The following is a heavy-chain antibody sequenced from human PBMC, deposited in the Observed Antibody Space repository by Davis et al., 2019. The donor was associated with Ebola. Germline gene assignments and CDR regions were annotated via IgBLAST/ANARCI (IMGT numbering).Heavy chain of an antibody. Sequence: GESLKISCAASGFTFSSYAMSWVRQAPGKGLEWVSAISGSGGSTYYADSVKGRFTISRDNSKNTLYLQMNSLRAEDTAVYYCARSYLGYCSGGSCYHYWYFDLWGRGTLVTVSS. J-gene: IGHJ2*01. CDR3: ARSYLGYCSGGSCYHYWYFDL. V-gene: IGHV3-23*01. D-gene: IGHD2-15*01. CDR2: ISGSGGST. CDR1: GFTFSSYA.